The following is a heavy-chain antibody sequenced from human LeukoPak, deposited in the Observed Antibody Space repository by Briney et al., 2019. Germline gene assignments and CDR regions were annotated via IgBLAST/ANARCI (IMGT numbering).Heavy chain of an antibody. D-gene: IGHD3-3*01. CDR2: IYYDGGA. CDR1: GDSINSRSFY. Sequence: PSETLSLTCTVSGDSINSRSFYWGWIRQPPGKRLEWTGTIYYDGGANYNPSLKSRVTMSVDTPENRFSLKLTSVTAADTAVYYCAVSAYYTGSWFDPWGQGTLVTVSS. CDR3: AVSAYYTGSWFDP. J-gene: IGHJ5*02. V-gene: IGHV4-39*01.